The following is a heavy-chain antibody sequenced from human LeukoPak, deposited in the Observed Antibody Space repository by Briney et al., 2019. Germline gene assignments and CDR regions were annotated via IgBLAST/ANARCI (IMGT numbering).Heavy chain of an antibody. CDR3: ARDSGSSPTFDY. J-gene: IGHJ4*02. CDR2: IYYTGNT. D-gene: IGHD1-26*01. Sequence: SETLSLTCTVSGGSISNSFWSWIRQSPGKGLEWTAYIYYTGNTKYNPSLKSRVTISVDTSKNQFSLRVSSVTAEDTAVYYCARDSGSSPTFDYWGQGILVTVSS. CDR1: GGSISNSF. V-gene: IGHV4-59*01.